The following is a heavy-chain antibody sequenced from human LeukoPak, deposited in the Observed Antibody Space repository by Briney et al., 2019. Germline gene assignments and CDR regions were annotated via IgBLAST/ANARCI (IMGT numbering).Heavy chain of an antibody. CDR1: GGTFSSHA. V-gene: IGHV1-69*06. CDR3: ARAGDYGDYVFDY. J-gene: IGHJ4*02. D-gene: IGHD4-17*01. Sequence: ASVKVSCKASGGTFSSHAISWVRQAPGQGLEWMGGIIPIFGTANYAQKFQGRVTITADKSTSTAYMELSSLRSEDTAVYYCARAGDYGDYVFDYWGQGTLVTVSS. CDR2: IIPIFGTA.